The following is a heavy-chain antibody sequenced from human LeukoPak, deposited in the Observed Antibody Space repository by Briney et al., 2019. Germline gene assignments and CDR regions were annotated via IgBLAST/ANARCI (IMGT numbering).Heavy chain of an antibody. V-gene: IGHV4-34*01. Sequence: SETPSLTLAVYGGSLRGYKWGWIRPPPREGPGWIGEINHIGSTNYNPSLKSRVTISVDTSKNQFSLKLTSVTVADTAVYYCARRRLFLAHAFDIWGQGTMVTVSS. D-gene: IGHD4/OR15-4a*01. CDR2: INHIGST. CDR3: ARRRLFLAHAFDI. CDR1: GGSLRGYK. J-gene: IGHJ3*02.